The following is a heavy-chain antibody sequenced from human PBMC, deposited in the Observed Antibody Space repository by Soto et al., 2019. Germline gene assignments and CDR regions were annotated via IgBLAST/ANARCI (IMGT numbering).Heavy chain of an antibody. CDR1: GFTFSSYA. CDR3: AKYQPMTQPRPYFDY. Sequence: EVQLLESGGDLIQPGGSLRLSCAASGFTFSSYAMSWVRQAPGKGLGWVSAISSSGGSTFYADSVKGRFTISRDNSRNMLYLQMNSLRAEDTAIYYCAKYQPMTQPRPYFDYWGQGTLVTVSS. J-gene: IGHJ4*02. D-gene: IGHD3-22*01. CDR2: ISSSGGST. V-gene: IGHV3-23*01.